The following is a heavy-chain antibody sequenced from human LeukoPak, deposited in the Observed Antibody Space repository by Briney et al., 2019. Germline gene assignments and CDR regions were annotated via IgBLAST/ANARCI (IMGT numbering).Heavy chain of an antibody. D-gene: IGHD3-22*01. CDR3: ARVQYYYDSSGYYYASYYFDY. Sequence: ASVKVSCKASGYTFTGYYMHWVRQAPGQGLEWMGWINPNSGGTNYAQEFQGRVTMTRDTSISTAYMELSRLRSDDTAVYYCARVQYYYDSSGYYYASYYFDYWGQGTLVTVSS. V-gene: IGHV1-2*02. CDR1: GYTFTGYY. CDR2: INPNSGGT. J-gene: IGHJ4*02.